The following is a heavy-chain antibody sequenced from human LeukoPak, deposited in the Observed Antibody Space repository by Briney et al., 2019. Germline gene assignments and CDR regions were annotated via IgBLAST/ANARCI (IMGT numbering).Heavy chain of an antibody. CDR1: GGSFSGYY. V-gene: IGHV4-34*01. Sequence: SETLSLTCAVYGGSFSGYYWSWIRQPPGKGLEWIGEINHSGSANYNPSLKSRVTISVDTSKNQFSLKLSSVTAADTAVYYCARGRYSSSLFSTRSTEYFQHWGQGTLVTVSS. D-gene: IGHD6-13*01. CDR3: ARGRYSSSLFSTRSTEYFQH. J-gene: IGHJ1*01. CDR2: INHSGSA.